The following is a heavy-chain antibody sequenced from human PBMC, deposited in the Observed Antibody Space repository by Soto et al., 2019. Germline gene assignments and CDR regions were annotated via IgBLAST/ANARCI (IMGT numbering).Heavy chain of an antibody. Sequence: QVQLVQSGAEVQKPGSSVKVSCKASGGTFSSYTISWVRQAPGQGLEWMGRIIPILGIANYAQKFQGRVTSTADKATSTAYMELSSLRSEDTAVYYCARDRGSGSYYNVPFDYWGQGTLVTVSS. CDR1: GGTFSSYT. V-gene: IGHV1-69*08. CDR2: IIPILGIA. CDR3: ARDRGSGSYYNVPFDY. D-gene: IGHD3-10*01. J-gene: IGHJ4*02.